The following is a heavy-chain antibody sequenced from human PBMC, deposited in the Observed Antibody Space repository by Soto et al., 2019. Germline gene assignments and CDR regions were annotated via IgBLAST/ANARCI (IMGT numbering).Heavy chain of an antibody. D-gene: IGHD6-13*01. CDR1: GYTFTSYG. CDR3: ARPLRYSSSWPGFDY. CDR2: ISAYNGNT. Sequence: ASVNVSCKASGYTFTSYGISWVRQAPGQGLEWMGWISAYNGNTNYAQKLQGRVTMTTDTSTSTAYMELRSLRSDDTAVYYCARPLRYSSSWPGFDYWGQGTLVTVSS. V-gene: IGHV1-18*01. J-gene: IGHJ4*02.